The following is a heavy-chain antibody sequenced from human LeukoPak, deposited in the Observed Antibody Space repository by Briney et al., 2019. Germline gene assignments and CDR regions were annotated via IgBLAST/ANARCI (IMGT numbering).Heavy chain of an antibody. Sequence: GGSLRLSCAASGFTFTSFYMSWVRQAPGKGLEWVANIEPDGSETYYVGSLKGRFTISRDNAENSLYLQMNSLRADDTAVYYCARDLDYWGQGTLVTVSS. CDR2: IEPDGSET. J-gene: IGHJ4*02. CDR3: ARDLDY. CDR1: GFTFTSFY. V-gene: IGHV3-7*04.